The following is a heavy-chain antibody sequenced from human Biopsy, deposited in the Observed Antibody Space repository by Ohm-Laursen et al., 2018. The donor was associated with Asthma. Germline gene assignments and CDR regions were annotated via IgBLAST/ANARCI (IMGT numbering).Heavy chain of an antibody. CDR1: GFTFRSYA. J-gene: IGHJ4*02. CDR2: GGSYYDGGLK. Sequence: SLRLSCTASGFTFRSYAMHWVRQAPGKGLEWVAVGGSYYDGGLKYYADSVNGRFTVSRDDSKNTLYLQMNSLRPDDTAVYYCARDVMEWYLPAFDFRGQGTLVTVSS. V-gene: IGHV3-30-3*01. D-gene: IGHD3-3*01. CDR3: ARDVMEWYLPAFDF.